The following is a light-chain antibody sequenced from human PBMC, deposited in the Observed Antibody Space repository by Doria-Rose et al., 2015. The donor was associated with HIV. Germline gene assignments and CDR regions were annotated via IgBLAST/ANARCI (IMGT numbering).Light chain of an antibody. CDR2: DGS. CDR3: HQYGTSWT. J-gene: IGKJ1*01. Sequence: TQSPGTLSLSPGERATLSCRASQSFSSTYLAWYQQKPGRAPSLLIYDGSTRATGIPDRFSASGSGTDFTLTINRLEPEGFALYYCHQYGTSWTFGQGTKVGI. CDR1: QSFSSTY. V-gene: IGKV3-20*01.